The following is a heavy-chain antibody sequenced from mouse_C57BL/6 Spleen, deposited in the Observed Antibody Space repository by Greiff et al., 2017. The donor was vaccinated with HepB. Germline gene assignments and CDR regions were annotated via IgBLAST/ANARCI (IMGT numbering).Heavy chain of an antibody. V-gene: IGHV1-26*01. D-gene: IGHD1-1*01. CDR3: ARTLHYYGSSYYWYFDV. Sequence: EVQLQQSGPELVKPGASVKISCKASGYTFTDYYMNWVKQSHGKSLEWIGDINPNNGGTSYNQKFKGKATLTVDKSSSTAYMELRSLTSEDSAVYYCARTLHYYGSSYYWYFDVWGTGTTVTVSS. CDR1: GYTFTDYY. CDR2: INPNNGGT. J-gene: IGHJ1*03.